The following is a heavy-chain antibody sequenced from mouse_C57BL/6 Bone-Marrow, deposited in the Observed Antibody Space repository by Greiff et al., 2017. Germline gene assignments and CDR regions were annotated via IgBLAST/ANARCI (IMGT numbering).Heavy chain of an antibody. J-gene: IGHJ4*01. CDR2: ISYDGSN. D-gene: IGHD1-1*01. Sequence: DVQLVESGPGLVKPSQSLSLTCSVTGYSITSGYYWNWIRQFPGNKLEWMGYISYDGSNNYNPSLKNRISITRDTSKNQFFLKLNSVTTEDTATYYCARSAPYYYGSRYAMDYWGQGTSVTVSS. CDR1: GYSITSGYY. CDR3: ARSAPYYYGSRYAMDY. V-gene: IGHV3-6*01.